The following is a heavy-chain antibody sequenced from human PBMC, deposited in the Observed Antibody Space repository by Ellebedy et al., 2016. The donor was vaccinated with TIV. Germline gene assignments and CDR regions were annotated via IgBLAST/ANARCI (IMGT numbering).Heavy chain of an antibody. V-gene: IGHV4-59*06. J-gene: IGHJ5*02. CDR3: ARVRLPVNNWFDP. D-gene: IGHD3-16*01. Sequence: MPSETLSLTCTVSGGSISSYYWSWIRQPPGKGLEWIGDIFYTGTTYYNPSLKSRVIISMDTSKNQFSLRLTSVTAADTAVYYCARVRLPVNNWFDPWGQGTLVTVSS. CDR1: GGSISSYY. CDR2: IFYTGTT.